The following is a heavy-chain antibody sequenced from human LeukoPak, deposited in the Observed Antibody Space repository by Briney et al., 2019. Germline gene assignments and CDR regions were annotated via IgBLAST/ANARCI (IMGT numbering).Heavy chain of an antibody. J-gene: IGHJ2*01. V-gene: IGHV3-23*01. CDR3: ANARGTSSSYFDL. D-gene: IGHD6-6*01. CDR2: ITGGGDST. Sequence: PGGSLRLSCAASGFTFSSCAIGWARQPPGKGLEWVSGITGGGDSTYYTASVKGRFTITRDNSKNTLYLQMNSLRAEDTALYYCANARGTSSSYFDLWGRGTLVTVSS. CDR1: GFTFSSCA.